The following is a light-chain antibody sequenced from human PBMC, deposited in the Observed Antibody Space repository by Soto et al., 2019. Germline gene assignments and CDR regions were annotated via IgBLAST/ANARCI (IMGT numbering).Light chain of an antibody. V-gene: IGKV1-33*01. Sequence: DIEMAQSPSSLSASVGYRVSITCRASQDIKNYLNWYQQKSGKAPKLLIYDASDLETGVPSRFSGSGSGTDFTFTINSLQPEDIATYYCQQYDNLPLTFGGGTKVDI. J-gene: IGKJ4*01. CDR3: QQYDNLPLT. CDR1: QDIKNY. CDR2: DAS.